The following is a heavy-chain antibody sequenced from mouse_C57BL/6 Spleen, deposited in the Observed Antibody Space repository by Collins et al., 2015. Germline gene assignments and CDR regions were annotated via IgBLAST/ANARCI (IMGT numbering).Heavy chain of an antibody. CDR2: IHPNSGST. Sequence: QVQLQQPGAELVKPGASVKLSCKASGYTFTSYWMHWVRQRPGQGLEWIGMIHPNSGSTNYNEKFKSKATLTVDKSSSTAYMQLSSLTSEDSAVYYCASGNLLWFHYFDYWGQGTTLTVSS. D-gene: IGHD1-1*02. CDR1: GYTFTSYW. V-gene: IGHV1-64*01. CDR3: ASGNLLWFHYFDY. J-gene: IGHJ2*01.